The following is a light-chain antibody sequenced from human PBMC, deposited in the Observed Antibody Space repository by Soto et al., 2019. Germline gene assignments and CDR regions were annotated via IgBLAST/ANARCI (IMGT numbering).Light chain of an antibody. CDR3: QQYNNWPPT. Sequence: EIVMTQSPATLSVSPGERATLSCRASQSVSSNLAWYQQKPGQAPRLLIYGASTRATGIPARFSGSRSGTEFTLTISSLQSEEFAVYYCQQYNNWPPTFGPGTKVDIK. J-gene: IGKJ3*01. CDR1: QSVSSN. V-gene: IGKV3-15*01. CDR2: GAS.